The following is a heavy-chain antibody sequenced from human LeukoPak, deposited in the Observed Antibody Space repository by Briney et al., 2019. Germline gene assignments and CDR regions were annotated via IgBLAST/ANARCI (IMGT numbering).Heavy chain of an antibody. D-gene: IGHD1-26*01. Sequence: GGSLRLSCAASGFTLINHAMSWVRQVPGEGLEWVSAISDSGANTYFADSVKGRFTISRDNSKNTLYLQMNSLRAEDTAVYYCASPKGGRYHEGFDYWGQGTLVTVSS. J-gene: IGHJ4*02. CDR3: ASPKGGRYHEGFDY. CDR1: GFTLINHA. V-gene: IGHV3-23*01. CDR2: ISDSGANT.